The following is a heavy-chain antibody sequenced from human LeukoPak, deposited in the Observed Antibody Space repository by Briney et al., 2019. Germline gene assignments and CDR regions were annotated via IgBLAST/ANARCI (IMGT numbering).Heavy chain of an antibody. J-gene: IGHJ4*02. CDR2: ISSSSSYI. Sequence: PGGSLRLSCAASGFTFSSYSKNWVRQAPGKGLEWVSSISSSSSYIYYADSVKGRFTISRDNAKNSLYLQMNSLRAEDTAVYYCARALHPIVVVPAAIYYFDYWGQGTLVTVSS. D-gene: IGHD2-2*01. V-gene: IGHV3-21*01. CDR1: GFTFSSYS. CDR3: ARALHPIVVVPAAIYYFDY.